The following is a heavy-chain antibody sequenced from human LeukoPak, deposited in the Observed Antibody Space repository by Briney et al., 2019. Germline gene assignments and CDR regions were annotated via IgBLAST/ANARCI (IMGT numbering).Heavy chain of an antibody. CDR2: IRYDGSNK. Sequence: PGGSLRLSCAASGFTFSSYGMHWVRQAPGKGLEWVAFIRYDGSNKYYADSVKGRFTISRDNSKNTLYLQMNSLRAEDTAVYYCAKDPLPMVRDEHGGPLGYWGQGTLVTVSS. J-gene: IGHJ4*02. CDR3: AKDPLPMVRDEHGGPLGY. CDR1: GFTFSSYG. D-gene: IGHD3-10*01. V-gene: IGHV3-30*02.